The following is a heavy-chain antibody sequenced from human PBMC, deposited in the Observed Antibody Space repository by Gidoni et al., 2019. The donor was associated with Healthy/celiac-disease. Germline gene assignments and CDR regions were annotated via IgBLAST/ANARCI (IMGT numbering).Heavy chain of an antibody. V-gene: IGHV4-59*08. CDR2: IYYSGST. Sequence: QVQLQESGPGLVKPSETLSLTCTVSGGSISSYYWSWIRQPPGKGLEWIGYIYYSGSTNYNPSLKSRVTISVDTSKNQFSLKLSSVTAADTAVYYCSSGSYGRFDPWGQGTLVTVSS. J-gene: IGHJ5*02. CDR1: GGSISSYY. CDR3: SSGSYGRFDP. D-gene: IGHD3-10*01.